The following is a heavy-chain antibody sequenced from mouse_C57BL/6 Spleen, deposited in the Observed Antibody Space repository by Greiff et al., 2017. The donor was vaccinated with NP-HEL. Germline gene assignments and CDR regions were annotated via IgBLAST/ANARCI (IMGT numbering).Heavy chain of an antibody. V-gene: IGHV1-69*01. CDR3: ARYYYGSSEGGFAY. J-gene: IGHJ3*01. Sequence: VKLQQSGAELVMPGASVKLSCKASGYTFTSYWMHWVKQRPGQGLEWIGEIDPSDSYTNYNQKFKGKSTLTVDKSSSTAYMQLSSLTSEDSAVYYCARYYYGSSEGGFAYWGQGTLVTVSA. D-gene: IGHD1-1*01. CDR1: GYTFTSYW. CDR2: IDPSDSYT.